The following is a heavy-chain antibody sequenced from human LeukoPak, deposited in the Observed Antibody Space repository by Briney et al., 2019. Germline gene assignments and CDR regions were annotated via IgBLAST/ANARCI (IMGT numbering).Heavy chain of an antibody. D-gene: IGHD3-16*01. V-gene: IGHV4-59*01. J-gene: IGHJ4*02. CDR1: GGSISSYY. CDR3: AGLRLGELYAISY. CDR2: IYYSGST. Sequence: SETLSLTCTVSGGSISSYYWSWIRQPPGKGLEWIGYIYYSGSTNYNPSLKSRVTISVDTSKNQFSLKLSSVTAADTAVYYCAGLRLGELYAISYWGRGTLVTVSS.